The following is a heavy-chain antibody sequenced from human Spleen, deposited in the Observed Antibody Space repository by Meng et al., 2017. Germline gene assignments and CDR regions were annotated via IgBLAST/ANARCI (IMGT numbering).Heavy chain of an antibody. D-gene: IGHD4-17*01. Sequence: QVQLVQSASELKKPGASVQVSCKTLGYSFNSYAMNWVRQAPGQGPEWMGWINTNTGNPTYVQGFTGRFVFSLDTSVSTAYLQISSLKAEDTAVYYCAREGRGEEDDYYGMDVGGQGTTVTVSS. CDR1: GYSFNSYA. J-gene: IGHJ6*02. CDR2: INTNTGNP. V-gene: IGHV7-4-1*02. CDR3: AREGRGEEDDYYGMDV.